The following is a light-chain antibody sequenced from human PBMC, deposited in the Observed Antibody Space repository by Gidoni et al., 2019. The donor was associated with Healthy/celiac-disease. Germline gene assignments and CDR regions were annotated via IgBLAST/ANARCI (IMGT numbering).Light chain of an antibody. V-gene: IGKV3-15*01. CDR2: GAS. CDR1: QSVSSN. J-gene: IGKJ1*01. Sequence: ETVMTQPPATLSVSPGERATLSCRASQSVSSNLAWYRQKPGQAPRLLIYGASTRATGVPAGFSGSGSGTEFTLTISSLQSEDFAVYYCQRYNNWPPKTFGQGTKVEIK. CDR3: QRYNNWPPKT.